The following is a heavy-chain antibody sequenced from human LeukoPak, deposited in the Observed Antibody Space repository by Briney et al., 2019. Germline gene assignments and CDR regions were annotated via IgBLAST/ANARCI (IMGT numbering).Heavy chain of an antibody. J-gene: IGHJ5*02. CDR3: ARATASNWFDP. Sequence: GGPLRLSCAASGFTYSSYWMIWVGQAPGKGVEWVANIKQDGGEKYYVHSVKGRFTISRDNAKNSLYLQMNSLRAEDTAVYSCARATASNWFDPWGQGTLVTVSS. D-gene: IGHD2-21*01. CDR2: IKQDGGEK. CDR1: GFTYSSYW. V-gene: IGHV3-7*01.